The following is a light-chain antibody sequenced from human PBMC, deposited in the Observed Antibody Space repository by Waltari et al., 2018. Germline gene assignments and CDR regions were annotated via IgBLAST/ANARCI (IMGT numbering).Light chain of an antibody. V-gene: IGKV3-15*01. CDR1: QSVSIN. Sequence: EIVMTQSPATLSVSPGERATLSCRASQSVSINFAWYQHKPGQAPRLLIYGASTRATGIPARFSGSGSGTEFTLTISSLQSEDFAVYYCQQYNNLPLWTVGQGTKVGIK. J-gene: IGKJ1*01. CDR2: GAS. CDR3: QQYNNLPLWT.